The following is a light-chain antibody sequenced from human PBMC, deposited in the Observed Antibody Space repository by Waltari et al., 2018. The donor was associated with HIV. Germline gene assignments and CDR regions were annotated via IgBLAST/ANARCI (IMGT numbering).Light chain of an antibody. CDR3: QQFNTWPIT. CDR2: TTP. J-gene: IGKJ5*01. V-gene: IGKV3D-15*01. Sequence: EIVLTQSPATLSVSPGESVTLSCRASQSPSSDLAWYQQKPGQAPRLLIDTTPTRATGGPARLRGSGSGTEFTLTISSLQSEDFAVYYCQQFNTWPITFGQGTRLEI. CDR1: QSPSSD.